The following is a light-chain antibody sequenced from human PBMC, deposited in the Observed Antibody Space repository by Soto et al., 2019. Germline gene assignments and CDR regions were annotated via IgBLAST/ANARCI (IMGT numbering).Light chain of an antibody. V-gene: IGLV2-14*01. CDR2: DVS. Sequence: VLTQPASVSGSPGQSITISCTGTSSDVGGYNYVSWYQQHPGKAPKLMIYDVSNRPSGVSNRFSGSKSGNTASLTISGLQAEDEADYYCSSYTSSSTLNYVFGTGTKVTVL. CDR3: SSYTSSSTLNYV. CDR1: SSDVGGYNY. J-gene: IGLJ1*01.